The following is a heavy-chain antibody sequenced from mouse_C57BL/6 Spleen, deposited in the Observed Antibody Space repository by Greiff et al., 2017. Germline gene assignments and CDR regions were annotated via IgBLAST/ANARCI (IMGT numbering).Heavy chain of an antibody. CDR3: TRQVPYAMDY. V-gene: IGHV1-69*01. Sequence: VQLQQPGAELVMPGASVKLSCKASGYTFTSYWMHWVKQRPGQGLEWIGEIDPSDSYTNYNQKFKGKSTLTVDKSSSTSYMQLSSLTSEDSAFYYCTRQVPYAMDYWGQGTSVTVSS. J-gene: IGHJ4*01. CDR1: GYTFTSYW. CDR2: IDPSDSYT.